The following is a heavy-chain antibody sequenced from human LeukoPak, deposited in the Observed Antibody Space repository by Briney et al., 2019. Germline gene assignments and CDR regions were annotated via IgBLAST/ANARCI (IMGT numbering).Heavy chain of an antibody. CDR3: ARPGESGYSPYYFDY. Sequence: GESLKISCKGSGYTFHSYWIAWVRQMPGKGLEWMGIIYPGDSDTRYSPSFQGQVTISADKSISTAYLQWSSLKASDTAMYYCARPGESGYSPYYFDYWGQGTLVTVSS. CDR2: IYPGDSDT. J-gene: IGHJ4*02. V-gene: IGHV5-51*01. CDR1: GYTFHSYW. D-gene: IGHD3-22*01.